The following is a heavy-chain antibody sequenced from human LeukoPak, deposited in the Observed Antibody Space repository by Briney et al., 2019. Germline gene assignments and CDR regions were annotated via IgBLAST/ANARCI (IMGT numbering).Heavy chain of an antibody. Sequence: PGGSLRLSCAASGFSFSSYYMSWVRQAPGKGLEWVALINPDGNERYYVDSVKGRFTISRDNAKNTLFLQMNSLRAEDTAVYYCARRGTGHGMDVWGQGTTVIVSS. CDR2: INPDGNER. D-gene: IGHD1-1*01. J-gene: IGHJ6*02. CDR3: ARRGTGHGMDV. CDR1: GFSFSSYY. V-gene: IGHV3-7*01.